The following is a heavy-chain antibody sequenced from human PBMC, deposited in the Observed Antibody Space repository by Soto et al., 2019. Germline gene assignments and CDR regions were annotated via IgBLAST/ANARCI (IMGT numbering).Heavy chain of an antibody. V-gene: IGHV1-69*14. CDR2: INPIFGTA. CDR3: ARGYHYYDSSGYYYVGHFNY. D-gene: IGHD3-22*01. CDR1: GGTFSSYA. Sequence: QVQLVQSGAEVKKPGSSVKVSCKASGGTFSSYAISWVRQAPGQGLEWMGGINPIFGTANYAQKCQGRVTITADKSTSPAYMELSTLRSEDTTVYYCARGYHYYDSSGYYYVGHFNYWGQGTPVTVSS. J-gene: IGHJ4*02.